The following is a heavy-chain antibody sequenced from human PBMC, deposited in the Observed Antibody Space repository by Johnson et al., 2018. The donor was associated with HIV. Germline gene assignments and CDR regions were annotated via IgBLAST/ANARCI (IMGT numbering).Heavy chain of an antibody. D-gene: IGHD3-22*01. CDR2: ISSNGGST. CDR3: ARSSYDSSGPPGAFDI. V-gene: IGHV3-64*01. Sequence: VQLVESGGGVVQPGGSLRLSCAASGFTFSSYAMHWVRQAPGKGLEYVSAISSNGGSTYDANSLQDRFTISRDNSKNTLYLKRNSLRAEDTAVYYWARSSYDSSGPPGAFDIWGQGTMVTVSS. J-gene: IGHJ3*02. CDR1: GFTFSSYA.